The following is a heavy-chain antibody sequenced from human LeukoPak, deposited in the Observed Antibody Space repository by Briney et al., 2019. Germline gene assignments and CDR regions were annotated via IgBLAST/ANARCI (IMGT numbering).Heavy chain of an antibody. J-gene: IGHJ5*02. Sequence: SETLSLTCTVSGGPISSYYWRWIRQPPGKAREGIGYIYYSGSTNYNPSLKSRVTISVDTSKNQFSLKLSSVTAADTAVSYCARVLFGFDPWGQGTLVTVSS. V-gene: IGHV4-59*01. CDR3: ARVLFGFDP. CDR1: GGPISSYY. CDR2: IYYSGST. D-gene: IGHD2-15*01.